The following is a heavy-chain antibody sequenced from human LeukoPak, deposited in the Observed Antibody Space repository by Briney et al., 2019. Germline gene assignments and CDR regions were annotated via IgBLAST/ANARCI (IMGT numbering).Heavy chain of an antibody. CDR2: MNPNSGNT. CDR3: ARQGSSWYWFDP. Sequence: ASVKVSCKASGYTFTSYDINWVRQAPGQGLEWMGWMNPNSGNTGYAQKFQGRVTMTRNTPISTAYMELSSLRSEDTAVYYCARQGSSWYWFDPWGQGTLVTASS. D-gene: IGHD6-13*01. V-gene: IGHV1-8*01. J-gene: IGHJ5*02. CDR1: GYTFTSYD.